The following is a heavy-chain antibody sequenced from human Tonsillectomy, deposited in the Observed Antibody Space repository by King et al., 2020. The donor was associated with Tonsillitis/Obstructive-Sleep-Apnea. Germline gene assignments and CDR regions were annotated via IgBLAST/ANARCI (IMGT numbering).Heavy chain of an antibody. J-gene: IGHJ3*02. D-gene: IGHD3-3*01. CDR2: IDLSGST. Sequence: VQLQQWGAGLLKPSETLSLTCAVYGGSFSGYYWSWIRQPPGKGLEWIGEIDLSGSTNYNPSLKSRVTMSADTSKTQFSLKLNSVTAADTAVYYCAREITTDAFDIWGQGTMVTVSS. V-gene: IGHV4-34*01. CDR1: GGSFSGYY. CDR3: AREITTDAFDI.